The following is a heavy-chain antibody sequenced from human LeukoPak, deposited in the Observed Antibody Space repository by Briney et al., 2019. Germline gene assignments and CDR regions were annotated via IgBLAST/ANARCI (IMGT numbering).Heavy chain of an antibody. V-gene: IGHV1-69*05. Sequence: SVKVSCKASGGTFSSYAISWVRQAPGQGLEWMGGIIPIFGTANYAQKFQGRVTMTRDTSTSTVYMELSSLRSEDTAVYYCARGPIYSSGWYSGQRANWFDPWGQGTLVTVSS. CDR1: GGTFSSYA. J-gene: IGHJ5*02. D-gene: IGHD6-19*01. CDR3: ARGPIYSSGWYSGQRANWFDP. CDR2: IIPIFGTA.